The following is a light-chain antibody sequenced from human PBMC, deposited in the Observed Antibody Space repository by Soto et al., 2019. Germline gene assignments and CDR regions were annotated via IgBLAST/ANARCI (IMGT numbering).Light chain of an antibody. CDR2: GAS. J-gene: IGKJ5*01. V-gene: IGKV3-20*01. CDR1: QSVGSNY. Sequence: EIVLTQPPVTLSLSPGERATLSCRASQSVGSNYLAWYQQQPGQAPRLLIYGASSRATGIADRFSGSGSGTDFTLTISRLEPEDFALYYSQQYCYSPITFGQGTRLEIK. CDR3: QQYCYSPIT.